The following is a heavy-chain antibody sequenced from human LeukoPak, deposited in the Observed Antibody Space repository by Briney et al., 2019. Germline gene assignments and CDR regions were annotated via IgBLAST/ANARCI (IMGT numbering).Heavy chain of an antibody. J-gene: IGHJ4*02. Sequence: GGSLRLSCAASGFSVNNNCMTWVRQATGKGLEWVSLMDNFGYKHYADSVEGRVTISRDSSRNTVYLQLNSLRAEDTAVYYCAGGSYYGSGSRPGYIEYWGQGTLVTVSS. CDR1: GFSVNNNC. CDR2: MDNFGYK. CDR3: AGGSYYGSGSRPGYIEY. V-gene: IGHV3-53*01. D-gene: IGHD3-10*01.